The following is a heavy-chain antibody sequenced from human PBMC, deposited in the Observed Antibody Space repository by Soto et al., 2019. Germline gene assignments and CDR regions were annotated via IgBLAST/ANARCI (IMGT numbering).Heavy chain of an antibody. V-gene: IGHV3-23*01. CDR2: ISGSGGST. Sequence: QPGGSLRLSCAASGFTFSIYAMSWVRQAPGKGLEWVSAISGSGGSTYYADSVKGRFTISRDNSKNTLYLQMNSLRAEDTAVYYCAKDGASITYGSGSYLHYYYYMDVWGKGTTVTVSS. CDR3: AKDGASITYGSGSYLHYYYYMDV. J-gene: IGHJ6*03. CDR1: GFTFSIYA. D-gene: IGHD3-10*01.